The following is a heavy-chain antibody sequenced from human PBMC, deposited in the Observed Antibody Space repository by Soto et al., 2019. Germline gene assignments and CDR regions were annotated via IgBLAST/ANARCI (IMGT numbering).Heavy chain of an antibody. Sequence: QVQLVQSGAEVKKPGASVKVSCKASGYTFTSYGISWVRQAPGQGLEWMGWISAYNGNTNYAQKLQGRVTMTTDTSTSTADMELRSLRSDDTAVYYCARIHDSGDYGEHYFDYWGQGTLVTVSS. J-gene: IGHJ4*02. D-gene: IGHD4-17*01. CDR1: GYTFTSYG. CDR2: ISAYNGNT. CDR3: ARIHDSGDYGEHYFDY. V-gene: IGHV1-18*01.